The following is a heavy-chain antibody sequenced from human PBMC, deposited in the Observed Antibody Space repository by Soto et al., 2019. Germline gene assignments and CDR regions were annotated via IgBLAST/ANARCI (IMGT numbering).Heavy chain of an antibody. CDR1: GFTFSSYW. V-gene: IGHV3-74*01. CDR3: ARLPNKSPQN. Sequence: EVQLVESGGGLVQPGGSLRLSCAASGFTFSSYWMHWVRQAPGKGLVWVSSISTDASSTSYADPVKGRFTISRDNAKNTLYLQMNSVRAEDTAVYYCARLPNKSPQNWAQGTLVIVSP. J-gene: IGHJ1*01. CDR2: ISTDASST.